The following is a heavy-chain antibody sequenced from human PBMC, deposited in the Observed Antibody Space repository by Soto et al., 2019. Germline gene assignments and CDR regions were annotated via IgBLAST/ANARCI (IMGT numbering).Heavy chain of an antibody. Sequence: SETLSLTCTVSGDSISSSSDYWGWIRQPPGKGLEWIGSINYSGNTYYNPSLKSRVTMSVDTSKNQFSLKLSSVTAADTAVYYCARPPFGRRYYYGMDVWGQGTTVTVSS. D-gene: IGHD1-20*01. CDR2: INYSGNT. CDR1: GDSISSSSDY. CDR3: ARPPFGRRYYYGMDV. J-gene: IGHJ6*02. V-gene: IGHV4-39*01.